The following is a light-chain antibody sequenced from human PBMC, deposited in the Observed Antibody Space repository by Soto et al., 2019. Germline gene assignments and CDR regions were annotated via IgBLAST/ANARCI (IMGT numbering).Light chain of an antibody. Sequence: ETVLTQSPGTLSLSPGETATLSCRANQRVSANYLAWYQHKPGQAPRLLIYDASTRATGTPDRFSGSGSGTDFTLTIRRLEPEDFALYYCQQYGDSRQVTFGGGTKVEIK. J-gene: IGKJ4*01. CDR2: DAS. V-gene: IGKV3-20*01. CDR1: QRVSANY. CDR3: QQYGDSRQVT.